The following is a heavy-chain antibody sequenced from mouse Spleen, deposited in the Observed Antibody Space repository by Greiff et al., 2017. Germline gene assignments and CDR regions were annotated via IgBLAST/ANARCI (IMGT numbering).Heavy chain of an antibody. J-gene: IGHJ2*01. CDR1: GFSLTSYG. CDR2: IWSGGST. CDR3: ARKCDYDVGFDY. Sequence: VKLMESGPGLVQPSQSLSITCTVSGFSLTSYGVHWVRQSPGKGLEWLGVIWSGGSTDYNAAFISRLSISKDNSKSQVFFKMNSLQADDTAIYYCARKCDYDVGFDYWGQGTTLTVSS. V-gene: IGHV2-2*01. D-gene: IGHD2-4*01.